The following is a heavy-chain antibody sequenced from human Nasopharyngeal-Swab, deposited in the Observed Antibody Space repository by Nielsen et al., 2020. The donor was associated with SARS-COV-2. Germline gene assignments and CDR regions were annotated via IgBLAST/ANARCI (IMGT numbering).Heavy chain of an antibody. CDR1: GFTFSSYS. J-gene: IGHJ4*02. CDR2: IAHHASNE. D-gene: IGHD4-17*01. CDR3: ARDAPAHYGAFY. Sequence: GESLKISCAASGFTFSSYSMSWLRQPPGKGLEWVAFIAHHASNEYYGDSVKGRFSISSDSSKNTLYLQMDSLRGEDTAVYYCARDAPAHYGAFYWGRGTLVTVSS. V-gene: IGHV3-30*03.